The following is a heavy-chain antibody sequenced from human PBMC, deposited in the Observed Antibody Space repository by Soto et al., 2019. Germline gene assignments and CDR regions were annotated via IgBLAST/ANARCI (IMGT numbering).Heavy chain of an antibody. CDR2: ISSSSSTI. D-gene: IGHD3-3*01. J-gene: IGHJ4*02. CDR1: GFTFSSYS. V-gene: IGHV3-48*01. Sequence: GGSLRLSCAASGFTFSSYSMNWVRQAPGKGLEWVSYISSSSSTIYYADSVKGRFTISRDNAKNSLYLQMNSLRAEDTAVYYCARGKARFLEWHGNYWGQGTLVTVSS. CDR3: ARGKARFLEWHGNY.